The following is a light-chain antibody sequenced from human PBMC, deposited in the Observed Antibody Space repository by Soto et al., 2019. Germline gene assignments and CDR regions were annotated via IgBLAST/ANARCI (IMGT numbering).Light chain of an antibody. CDR1: QSISSNF. Sequence: EIVLTQSPGTLSLSPGERATLSCRASQSISSNFLAWYQQKTGQATRLLFYAASSMTTGIPDRFSCSGSWTYFPLTISILEPEDFAVYFCQQYGSSSYTFGQGTQVEIK. CDR2: AAS. CDR3: QQYGSSSYT. V-gene: IGKV3-20*01. J-gene: IGKJ2*01.